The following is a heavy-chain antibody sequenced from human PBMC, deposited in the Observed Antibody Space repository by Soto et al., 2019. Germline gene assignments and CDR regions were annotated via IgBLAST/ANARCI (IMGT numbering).Heavy chain of an antibody. CDR3: ARDCSSTSCYAYP. CDR1: GGTFSSYT. D-gene: IGHD2-2*01. V-gene: IGHV1-69*04. J-gene: IGHJ5*02. Sequence: SVKVSCKASGGTFSSYTISWVRQAPGQGLEWMGRIIPILGIANYAQKFQGRVTITADKSTSTAYMELSSLRSEDAAVYYCARDCSSTSCYAYPWGQGTLVTVSS. CDR2: IIPILGIA.